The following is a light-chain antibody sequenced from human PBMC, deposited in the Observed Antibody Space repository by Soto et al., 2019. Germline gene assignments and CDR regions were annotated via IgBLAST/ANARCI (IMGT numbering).Light chain of an antibody. CDR2: GAS. CDR1: QTVNSNY. Sequence: EIVLTQSPGTLSLSPGERGTLSCMASQTVNSNYLAWYQRKPGQAPRLLIYGASNRATDIPHRFSGSGSGTVCTLIRTRLDPEDFAGYYFQQYGSAPPTFGQGTKVEIK. V-gene: IGKV3-20*01. CDR3: QQYGSAPPT. J-gene: IGKJ1*01.